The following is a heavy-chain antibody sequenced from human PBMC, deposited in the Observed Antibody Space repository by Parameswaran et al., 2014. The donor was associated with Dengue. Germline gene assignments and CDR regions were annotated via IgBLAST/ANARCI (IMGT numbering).Heavy chain of an antibody. CDR1: GYTFTGYY. CDR2: INPNSGGT. D-gene: IGHD1-1*01. J-gene: IGHJ4*02. V-gene: IGHV1-2*02. CDR3: ARDIGPGLSPTGY. Sequence: ASVKVSCKASGYTFTGYYMHWVRQAPGQGLEWMGWINPNSGGTNYAQKFQGRVTMTRDTSISTAYMELSRLRSDDTAVYYCARDIGPGLSPTGYWGQGTLVTVSS.